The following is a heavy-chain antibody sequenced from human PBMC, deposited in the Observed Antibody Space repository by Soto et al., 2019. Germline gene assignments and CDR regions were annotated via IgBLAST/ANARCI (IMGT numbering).Heavy chain of an antibody. CDR3: ARRRSTVTTPWFYHGMDV. CDR2: IFYDGSHK. Sequence: QVQLEESGGGVVQPGRSLRLSCTASGFAFSDYGMHWVRQAPGKGLEWVAIIFYDGSHKYYADSVKGRFTISRDNSRNTVELHMNSLRAEDTAKYFCARRRSTVTTPWFYHGMDVWGRGTTVTVSS. V-gene: IGHV3-33*01. CDR1: GFAFSDYG. J-gene: IGHJ6*02. D-gene: IGHD4-17*01.